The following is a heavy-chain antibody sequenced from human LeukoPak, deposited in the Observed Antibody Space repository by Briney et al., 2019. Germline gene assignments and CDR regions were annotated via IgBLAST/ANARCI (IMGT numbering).Heavy chain of an antibody. Sequence: ASVKVSCKASGYTFPNYGISWVRQAPGQGLEWMGWISAYNGNTNYAQKLQGRVTMTTDTSTSTAYMELRSLRSDDTAVYYCARGPDYGGNSQSDYWGQGTLVTVSS. CDR1: GYTFPNYG. CDR2: ISAYNGNT. J-gene: IGHJ4*02. CDR3: ARGPDYGGNSQSDY. D-gene: IGHD4-23*01. V-gene: IGHV1-18*01.